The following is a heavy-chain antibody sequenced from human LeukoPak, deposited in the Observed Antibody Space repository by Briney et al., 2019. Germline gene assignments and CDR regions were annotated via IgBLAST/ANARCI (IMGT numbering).Heavy chain of an antibody. V-gene: IGHV1-24*01. CDR1: GYTLTELS. J-gene: IGHJ6*03. Sequence: ASVKVSCKASGYTLTELSMHWVRQAPGKGLEWMGGFEPEDGETIYAQKFQGRVTMTEDTSTDTAYMELSSLRSEDTAVYYCATGSLSITIFGVVITRYMDVWGKGTTVTVSS. CDR2: FEPEDGET. CDR3: ATGSLSITIFGVVITRYMDV. D-gene: IGHD3-3*01.